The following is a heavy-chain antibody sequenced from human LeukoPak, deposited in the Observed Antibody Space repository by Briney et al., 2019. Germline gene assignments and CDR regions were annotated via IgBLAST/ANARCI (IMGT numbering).Heavy chain of an antibody. J-gene: IGHJ6*03. D-gene: IGHD1-26*01. CDR1: GGSISSSSYY. Sequence: PSETLSLTCTVSGGSISSSSYYWGWIRQPPGKGLEWIGSIYYSGSTYSNPALKSLITISVDTSKNQFSLKLSSVTAADTAVYYCARHGSGSHPYYYYYMDVWGKGTTVTVSS. CDR2: IYYSGST. V-gene: IGHV4-39*01. CDR3: ARHGSGSHPYYYYYMDV.